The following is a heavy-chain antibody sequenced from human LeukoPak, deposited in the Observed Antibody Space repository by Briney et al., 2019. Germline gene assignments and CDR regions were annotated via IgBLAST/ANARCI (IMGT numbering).Heavy chain of an antibody. CDR3: AGSRDGYNYRGDY. V-gene: IGHV3-21*01. Sequence: GGPLRLSCAASGFTFSSYSMNWIRQAPGKGLEWVSSISSSSSYIYYADSVKGRFTISRDNAKNSLYLQMNSLRAEDTAVYYCAGSRDGYNYRGDYWGQGTLVTVSS. D-gene: IGHD5-24*01. CDR1: GFTFSSYS. CDR2: ISSSSSYI. J-gene: IGHJ4*02.